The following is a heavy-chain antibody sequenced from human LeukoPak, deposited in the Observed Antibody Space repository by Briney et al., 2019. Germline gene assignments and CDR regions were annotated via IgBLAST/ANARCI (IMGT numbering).Heavy chain of an antibody. CDR3: ASSPNFYYYYMDV. V-gene: IGHV4-59*11. CDR1: GGSISSHY. CDR2: IYYSGST. J-gene: IGHJ6*03. Sequence: PSETLSLTCTVSGGSISSHYWSWIRQPPGKGLEWIGYIYYSGSTNYNPSLKSRVTISVDTSKKEFSLKLSSVTAADTAVYYCASSPNFYYYYMDVWGKGTTVTVSS.